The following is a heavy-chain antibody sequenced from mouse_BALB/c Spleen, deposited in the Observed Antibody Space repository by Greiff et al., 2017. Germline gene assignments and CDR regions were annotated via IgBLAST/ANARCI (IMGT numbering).Heavy chain of an antibody. Sequence: EVQLVESGGDLVKPGGSLKLSCAASGFTFSSYGMSWVRQTPDKRLEWVATISSGGSYTYYPDSVKGRFTISRDNAKNTLYLQMSSLKSEDTAMYYCARGDGFFAYWGQGTLVTVSA. CDR2: ISSGGSYT. D-gene: IGHD2-3*01. J-gene: IGHJ3*01. CDR1: GFTFSSYG. CDR3: ARGDGFFAY. V-gene: IGHV5-6*01.